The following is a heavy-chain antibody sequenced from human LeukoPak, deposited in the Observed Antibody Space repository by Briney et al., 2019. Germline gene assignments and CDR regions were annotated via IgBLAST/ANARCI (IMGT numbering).Heavy chain of an antibody. CDR2: INWNGGST. CDR1: GFTFDDYG. Sequence: PGGSLRLSCAASGFTFDDYGMSWVRQAPGKGLEWVSGINWNGGSTGYADSVKGRFTISRDNAKNSLYLQMNSLRAEDTALYYCARAIYDFWSGYYDYYYCMDVWGKGTTVTVSS. D-gene: IGHD3-3*01. J-gene: IGHJ6*03. CDR3: ARAIYDFWSGYYDYYYCMDV. V-gene: IGHV3-20*04.